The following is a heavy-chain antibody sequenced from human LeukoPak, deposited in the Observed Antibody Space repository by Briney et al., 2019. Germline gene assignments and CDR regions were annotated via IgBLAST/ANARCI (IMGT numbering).Heavy chain of an antibody. CDR2: ISRRGDRT. D-gene: IGHD3-10*02. CDR3: AELGITMIGGV. V-gene: IGHV3-23*01. J-gene: IGHJ6*04. CDR1: GFTFSDNG. Sequence: GGTLRLSCEASGFTFSDNGMSWVRQAPGEGLEWVSTISRRGDRTYYADSVKGRFTISRDNFKNTLYLQLNSLRAEDTAVYYCAELGITMIGGVWGKGTTVTISS.